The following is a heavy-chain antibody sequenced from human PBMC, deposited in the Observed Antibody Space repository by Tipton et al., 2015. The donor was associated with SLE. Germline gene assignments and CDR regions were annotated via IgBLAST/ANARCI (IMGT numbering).Heavy chain of an antibody. CDR3: ARDPYGDSDGRYFQD. CDR1: GYTFTSYG. CDR2: VSAYSGNT. V-gene: IGHV1-18*01. D-gene: IGHD4-17*01. J-gene: IGHJ1*01. Sequence: QLVQSGAEVKKPGASVKVSCKASGYTFTSYGISWVRQAPGQGLEWMGWVSAYSGNTNYAQNFQGRVTLTTDTSTSTGYMELRSLRSDDTAVYYCARDPYGDSDGRYFQDWGQGTLVTVSP.